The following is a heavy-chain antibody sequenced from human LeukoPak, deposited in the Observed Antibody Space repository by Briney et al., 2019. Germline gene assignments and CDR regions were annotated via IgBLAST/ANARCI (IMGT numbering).Heavy chain of an antibody. V-gene: IGHV3-21*01. CDR2: ISSGSRYI. D-gene: IGHD6-6*01. CDR3: ASPIAARSDFDY. Sequence: GGCLRLSCAASGFTFSNYSMHWVRQAPGKGLEWVSSISSGSRYIYYADSVKGRFTISRDNAKNSLLLQMNSLRAEDTAVYYCASPIAARSDFDYWGQGTLVTVSS. J-gene: IGHJ4*02. CDR1: GFTFSNYS.